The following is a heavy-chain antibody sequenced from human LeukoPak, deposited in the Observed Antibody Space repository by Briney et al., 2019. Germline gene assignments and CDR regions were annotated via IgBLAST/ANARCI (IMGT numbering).Heavy chain of an antibody. D-gene: IGHD3-10*01. CDR3: ARPYGSGSYLGP. J-gene: IGHJ4*02. Sequence: PGGSLRLSCAASGFTVSSNYMSWVRQAPGKGLEWVSIIYSGGSTYYADSVKGRFTISRDNSKNTVYLQMNSLRAEDTAVYYCARPYGSGSYLGPWGQGTLVTVSS. V-gene: IGHV3-66*04. CDR2: IYSGGST. CDR1: GFTVSSNY.